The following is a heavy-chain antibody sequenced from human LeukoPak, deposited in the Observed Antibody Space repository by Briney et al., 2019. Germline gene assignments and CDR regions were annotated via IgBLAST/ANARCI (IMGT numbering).Heavy chain of an antibody. CDR2: IWYEGTNK. V-gene: IGHV3-33*01. CDR3: ARQGGVGNYAAGSWFDP. D-gene: IGHD3-16*01. CDR1: GFTFSSYG. J-gene: IGHJ5*02. Sequence: PGGSLRLSCAASGFTFSSYGMHWVRQAPGKGLEWVAVIWYEGTNKYYADSVKGRFTTSRDNSKNTLYLQMDSLRAEDTAMYYCARQGGVGNYAAGSWFDPWGQGTQVTVSS.